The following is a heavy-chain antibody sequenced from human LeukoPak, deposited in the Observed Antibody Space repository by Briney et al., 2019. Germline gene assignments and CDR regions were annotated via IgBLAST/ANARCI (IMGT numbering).Heavy chain of an antibody. CDR3: ARDGLSYTNPNNWFDP. CDR1: GYTFTRHY. J-gene: IGHJ5*02. D-gene: IGHD2-2*02. Sequence: ASVKVSCKASGYTFTRHYIQWVRQAPGQGLGWMGIINPSGGSTSYAQKFQGRVTMTTDTSTDTAYMELRSLRSDDTAVYYCARDGLSYTNPNNWFDPWGQGTLVTVSS. V-gene: IGHV1-46*01. CDR2: INPSGGST.